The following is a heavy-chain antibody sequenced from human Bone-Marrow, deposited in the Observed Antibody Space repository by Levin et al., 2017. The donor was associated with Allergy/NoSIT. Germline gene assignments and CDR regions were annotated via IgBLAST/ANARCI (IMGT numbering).Heavy chain of an antibody. D-gene: IGHD3-22*01. J-gene: IGHJ3*02. CDR3: ARDYYDSSGSHAFDI. Sequence: TASETLSLTCAVSGGSISSSNWWSWVRQPPGKGLEWIGEIYHSGSTNYNQSLKSRVTISVDKSKNQFSLKLSSVTAADTAVYYCARDYYDSSGSHAFDIWGQGTMVTVSS. V-gene: IGHV4-4*02. CDR2: IYHSGST. CDR1: GGSISSSNW.